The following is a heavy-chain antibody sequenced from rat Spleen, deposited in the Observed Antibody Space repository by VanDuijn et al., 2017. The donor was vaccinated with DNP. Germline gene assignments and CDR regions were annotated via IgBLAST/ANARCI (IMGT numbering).Heavy chain of an antibody. D-gene: IGHD1-10*01. Sequence: LSCVASGFIFSNYWMTWIRQAPGKGLEWVAYISTGGGSTYYRDSVKGRFTISRDNAKSTLYLQMDSLRSEDTATYYCARGENNYIYWYFDFWGPGTMVTVSS. V-gene: IGHV5-27*01. CDR3: ARGENNYIYWYFDF. J-gene: IGHJ1*01. CDR1: GFIFSNYW. CDR2: ISTGGGST.